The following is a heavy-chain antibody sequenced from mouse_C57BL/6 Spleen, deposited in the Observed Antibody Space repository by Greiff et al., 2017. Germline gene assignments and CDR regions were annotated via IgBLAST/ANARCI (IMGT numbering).Heavy chain of an antibody. CDR2: ISYDGSN. Sequence: DVKLQESGPGLVKPSQSLSLTCSVTGYSITSGYYWNWIRQFPGNKLEWMGYISYDGSNNYNPSLKNRISITRDTSKNQFFLKLNSVTTEDTATYYCARDLRYWGQGTTLTVSS. J-gene: IGHJ2*01. CDR3: ARDLRY. V-gene: IGHV3-6*01. CDR1: GYSITSGYY. D-gene: IGHD1-1*01.